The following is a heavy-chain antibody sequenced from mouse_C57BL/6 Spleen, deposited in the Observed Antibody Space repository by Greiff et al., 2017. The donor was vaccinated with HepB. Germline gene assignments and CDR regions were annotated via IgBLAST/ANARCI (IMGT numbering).Heavy chain of an antibody. Sequence: QVQLQQPGAELVKPGASVKLSCKASGYTFTSYWMHWVKQRPGQGLEWIGMIHPNSGSTNYNEKFKSKATLTVDKSSSTAYMQLSSLTSEDSAVYYCAIPSITAVVGGYWGQGTTLTVSS. J-gene: IGHJ2*01. CDR3: AIPSITAVVGGY. V-gene: IGHV1-64*01. D-gene: IGHD1-1*01. CDR2: IHPNSGST. CDR1: GYTFTSYW.